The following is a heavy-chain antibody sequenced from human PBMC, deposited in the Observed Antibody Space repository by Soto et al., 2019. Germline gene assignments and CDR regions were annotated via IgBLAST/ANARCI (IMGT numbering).Heavy chain of an antibody. CDR1: GFTFDDYT. Sequence: GGSLRLSCAASGFTFDDYTMHWVRQAPGKGLEWVSLISWDGGSTYYADSVKGRLTISRDNSKNSLYLQMNSLRTKDTALYYCAKDIEAIVVVPAAMSPTSYGMDVWGQGTTVTVSS. D-gene: IGHD2-2*01. J-gene: IGHJ6*02. CDR3: AKDIEAIVVVPAAMSPTSYGMDV. CDR2: ISWDGGST. V-gene: IGHV3-43*01.